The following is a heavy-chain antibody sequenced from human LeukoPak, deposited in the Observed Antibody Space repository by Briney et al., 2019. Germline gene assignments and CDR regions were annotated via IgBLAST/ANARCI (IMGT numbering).Heavy chain of an antibody. V-gene: IGHV4-59*08. CDR2: IYYSGST. J-gene: IGHJ6*03. D-gene: IGHD3-10*01. CDR3: ARHSGGYYYMDV. CDR1: GGSISSYY. Sequence: SETLSLTCTVSGGSISSYYWSWIRHPPGKGLEWIGYIYYSGSTNYNPSLKSRVTISVDTSKNQFSLKLSSVTAADTAVYYCARHSGGYYYMDVWGKGTTVTVSS.